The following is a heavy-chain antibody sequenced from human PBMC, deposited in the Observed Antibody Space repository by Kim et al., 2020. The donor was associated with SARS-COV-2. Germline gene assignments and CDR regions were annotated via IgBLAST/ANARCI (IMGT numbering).Heavy chain of an antibody. CDR2: INTNTGNP. V-gene: IGHV7-4-1*02. J-gene: IGHJ3*02. Sequence: ASVKVSCKASGYTFTSYAMNWVRQAPGQGLEWMGWINTNTGNPTYAQGFTGRFVFSLDTSVSTAYLQISSLKAEDTAVYYCAEGYSSSWYEHAFDIWGQGTMVTVSS. D-gene: IGHD6-13*01. CDR1: GYTFTSYA. CDR3: AEGYSSSWYEHAFDI.